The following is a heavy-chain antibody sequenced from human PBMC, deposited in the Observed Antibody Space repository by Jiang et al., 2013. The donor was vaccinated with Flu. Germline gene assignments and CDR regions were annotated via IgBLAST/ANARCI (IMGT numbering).Heavy chain of an antibody. J-gene: IGHJ4*02. CDR1: GDSIVYYH. D-gene: IGHD2-21*02. CDR3: ARGSPSCGGDCYADY. V-gene: IGHV4-59*13. CDR2: IYSSGTT. Sequence: GSGLVKPSETLSLTCTVSGDSIVYYHWTWVRQSPAKELEWIGNIYSSGTTNYNPSLKSRVSMSVDTSNNQFSLKLFSVTAADTAMYFCARGSPSCGGDCYADYWGQGILVTVSS.